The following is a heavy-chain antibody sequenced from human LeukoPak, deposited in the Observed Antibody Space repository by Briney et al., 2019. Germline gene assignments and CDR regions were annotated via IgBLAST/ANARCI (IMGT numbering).Heavy chain of an antibody. Sequence: SETLSLTCAVYGGSFSGYYWSWIRQPPGKGLEWIGEINHSGSANYNPSLKSRVTISVDTSKNQFSLKLSSVTAADTAVYYCARGHKATSFDYWGQGTLVTVSS. CDR1: GGSFSGYY. V-gene: IGHV4-34*01. CDR2: INHSGSA. J-gene: IGHJ4*02. CDR3: ARGHKATSFDY. D-gene: IGHD5-18*01.